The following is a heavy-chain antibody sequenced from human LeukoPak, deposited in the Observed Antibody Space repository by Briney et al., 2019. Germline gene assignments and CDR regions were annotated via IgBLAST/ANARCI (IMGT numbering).Heavy chain of an antibody. D-gene: IGHD3-22*01. V-gene: IGHV4-4*07. CDR3: ARDEAGSGYIAY. J-gene: IGHJ4*01. Sequence: SETLSLTCTVSGGSISSYYWSWIRQPPGKGLEWIGRIYISGTTNYNSSLKSRITMSLDTSKNQLSLKLSSVTAADTAVYYCARDEAGSGYIAYWGQGTLVTVSS. CDR2: IYISGTT. CDR1: GGSISSYY.